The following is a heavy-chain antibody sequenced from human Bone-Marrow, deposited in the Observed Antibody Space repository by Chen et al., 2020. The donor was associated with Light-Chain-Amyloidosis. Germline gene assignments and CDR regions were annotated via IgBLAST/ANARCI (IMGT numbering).Heavy chain of an antibody. CDR3: AATFSSVTTYYYYYGMDV. CDR2: ISGCGGST. D-gene: IGHD4-17*01. J-gene: IGHJ6*02. CDR1: GFTFSSYA. V-gene: IGHV3-23*01. Sequence: EVQLLESGGGLVQPGGSLRLSCAASGFTFSSYAMSWVRQAPGKGLEWVSAISGCGGSTYYADSVKGRFTISRDNSKNTLYLQMNSLRAEDTAVYYCAATFSSVTTYYYYYGMDVWGQGTTVTVSS.